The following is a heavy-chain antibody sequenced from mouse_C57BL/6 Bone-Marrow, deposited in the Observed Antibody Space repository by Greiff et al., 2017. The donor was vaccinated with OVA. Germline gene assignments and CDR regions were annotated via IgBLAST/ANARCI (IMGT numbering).Heavy chain of an antibody. CDR3: ARKGLITTVVAPYFDY. Sequence: EVQLQQSGPELVKPGASVNISCKASGYSFTDYNMNWVKQSNGKSLEWIGVINPNYGTTSYNQKFKGKATLTVDQSSSTAYMQLNSLTSEDSAVYYCARKGLITTVVAPYFDYWGQGTTLTVSS. CDR2: INPNYGTT. CDR1: GYSFTDYN. V-gene: IGHV1-39*01. J-gene: IGHJ2*01. D-gene: IGHD1-1*01.